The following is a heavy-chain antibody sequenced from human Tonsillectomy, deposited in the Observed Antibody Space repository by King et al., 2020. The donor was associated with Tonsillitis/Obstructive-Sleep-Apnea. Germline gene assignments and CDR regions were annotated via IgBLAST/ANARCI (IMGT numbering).Heavy chain of an antibody. CDR2: IKQDGSEK. CDR3: ARDVYFRSGQYRSYYYYGMDD. Sequence: EVQLVESGGGLVQPGGSLRLSCLASGFTFSNYWMNWVRQAPGKGLEWVANIKQDGSEKYYVDSVKGRFTISRDNAKKSQYLQMNSLRAEDTALYYCARDVYFRSGQYRSYYYYGMDDWGQGTTVTVSS. V-gene: IGHV3-7*03. J-gene: IGHJ6*02. D-gene: IGHD3-3*01. CDR1: GFTFSNYW.